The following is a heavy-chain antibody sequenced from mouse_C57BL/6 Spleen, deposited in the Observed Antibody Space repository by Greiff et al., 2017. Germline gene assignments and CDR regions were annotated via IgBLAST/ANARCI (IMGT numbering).Heavy chain of an antibody. CDR3: ANYYCPLAY. J-gene: IGHJ3*01. CDR1: GYAFSSYW. CDR2: IYPGDGDT. V-gene: IGHV1-80*01. D-gene: IGHD1-1*01. Sequence: VMLVESGAELVKPGASVKISCKASGYAFSSYWMNWVKQRPGKGLEWIGQIYPGDGDTNYTAKFKGKATLTADKSSSTAYMQLSSLPSEDSAVYFCANYYCPLAYWGQGTLVTVAA.